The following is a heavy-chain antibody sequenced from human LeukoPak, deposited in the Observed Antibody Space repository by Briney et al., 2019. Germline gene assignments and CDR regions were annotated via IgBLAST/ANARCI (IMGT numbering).Heavy chain of an antibody. D-gene: IGHD2-15*01. Sequence: GGSLRLSCAASGFTFTSYATSWVRQAPGKGLEWVSAISGGGGGTYYADSVKGRFTISRDNSKNTLYLQMNSLRAEDTAVYYCAKVADLVVAHYYFDYWGQGTLVTVSS. CDR2: ISGGGGGT. CDR1: GFTFTSYA. J-gene: IGHJ4*02. CDR3: AKVADLVVAHYYFDY. V-gene: IGHV3-23*01.